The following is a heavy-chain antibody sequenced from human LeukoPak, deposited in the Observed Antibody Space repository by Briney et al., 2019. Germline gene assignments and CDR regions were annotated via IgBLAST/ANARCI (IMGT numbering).Heavy chain of an antibody. D-gene: IGHD6-19*01. CDR2: ISYDGSNK. Sequence: GRSLRLSCAASGFTFTSFGMHWVRQAPGKGLEWVAVISYDGSNKYYADSVKGRFTISRDNSKSTLYLQMNSLRAEDTAVYYCARDLGGWMGDAFDIWGQGTMVTVSS. CDR1: GFTFTSFG. CDR3: ARDLGGWMGDAFDI. J-gene: IGHJ3*02. V-gene: IGHV3-30*03.